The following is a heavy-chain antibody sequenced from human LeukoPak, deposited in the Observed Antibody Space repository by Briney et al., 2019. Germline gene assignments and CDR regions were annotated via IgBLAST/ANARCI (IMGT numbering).Heavy chain of an antibody. J-gene: IGHJ6*02. CDR2: IFNTGST. CDR1: GGSISSGDYY. Sequence: SETLSLTCTVSGGSISSGDYYWSWIRQHPGKGLEWIGYIFNTGSTYYNPSLKSRVTISVDTSKNQFSLKLSSVTAADTAVYYCARDDCGGRPCGMDVWGQGTTVTVSS. D-gene: IGHD2-21*01. V-gene: IGHV4-31*03. CDR3: ARDDCGGRPCGMDV.